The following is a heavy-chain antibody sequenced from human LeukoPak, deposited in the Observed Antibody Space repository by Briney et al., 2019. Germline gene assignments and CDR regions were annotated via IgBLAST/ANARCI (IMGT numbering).Heavy chain of an antibody. J-gene: IGHJ4*02. CDR1: GFTFSSYA. D-gene: IGHD1-1*01. CDR3: ARELWNDLGDY. V-gene: IGHV3-48*03. Sequence: PGGSLRLSCAASGFTFSSYAMSWVRQAPGKGLEWVSYISSSGSTIYYADSVKGRFTISRDNAKNSLYLQMNSLRAEDTAVYYCARELWNDLGDYWGQGTLVTVSS. CDR2: ISSSGSTI.